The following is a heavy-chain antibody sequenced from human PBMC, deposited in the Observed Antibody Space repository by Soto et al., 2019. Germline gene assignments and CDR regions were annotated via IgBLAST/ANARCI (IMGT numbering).Heavy chain of an antibody. CDR3: ARDLLYYYDSSGYGPPDY. D-gene: IGHD3-22*01. V-gene: IGHV3-21*01. Sequence: EVQLVESGGGLVKPGGSLRLSCAASGFTFSSYSMNWVRQAPGKGLEWVSSISSSSSYIYYADSVKGRFTISRDNAKNSLYLQMNSLRAEDTAVYYCARDLLYYYDSSGYGPPDYWGQGTLVTVSS. J-gene: IGHJ4*02. CDR1: GFTFSSYS. CDR2: ISSSSSYI.